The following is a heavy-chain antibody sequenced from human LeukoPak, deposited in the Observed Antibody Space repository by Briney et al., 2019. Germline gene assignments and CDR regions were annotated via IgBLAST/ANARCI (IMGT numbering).Heavy chain of an antibody. J-gene: IGHJ4*02. V-gene: IGHV3-23*01. CDR1: GFTFTSYS. D-gene: IGHD2-15*01. CDR2: ISGSGSST. Sequence: GGSLRLSCAASGFTFTSYSMSWVRQAPGKGLEWVSAISGSGSSTYYADSVKGRFTISRDNSKNTLYLQMNSLRAEDTAVYYCARGVSRYCSGGSGYYFDYWGQGTLVTVSS. CDR3: ARGVSRYCSGGSGYYFDY.